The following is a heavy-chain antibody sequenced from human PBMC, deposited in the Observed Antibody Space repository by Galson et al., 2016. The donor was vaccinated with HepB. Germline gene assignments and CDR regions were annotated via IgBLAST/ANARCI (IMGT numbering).Heavy chain of an antibody. CDR1: GFTFNTYD. V-gene: IGHV3-13*01. Sequence: SLRLSCAASGFTFNTYDMHWVRQTTGKGLEWVSGIGTAGDTYYPGSVKGRFTISRGNAKNSLYLQMNSLRVGDSAVYYCARGRRYGFSNGDHGVYYFNFWGQGTLVTVSS. CDR3: ARGRRYGFSNGDHGVYYFNF. J-gene: IGHJ4*02. CDR2: IGTAGDT. D-gene: IGHD4-17*01.